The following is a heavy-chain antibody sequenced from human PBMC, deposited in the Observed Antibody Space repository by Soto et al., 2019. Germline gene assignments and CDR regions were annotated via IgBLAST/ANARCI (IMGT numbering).Heavy chain of an antibody. Sequence: QVQLQESGPGLVKPSGTLSLTCAVSSGSISSSNWWSWVRQPPGKGLEWIGEIYYSGSTNYNPSLKSRVTISVDKSKNQFSLKLRSVTAADTAVYYCVRDGGDYGFRWFDPWGQGTLVTVSS. J-gene: IGHJ5*02. CDR1: SGSISSSNW. CDR3: VRDGGDYGFRWFDP. V-gene: IGHV4-4*02. D-gene: IGHD4-17*01. CDR2: IYYSGST.